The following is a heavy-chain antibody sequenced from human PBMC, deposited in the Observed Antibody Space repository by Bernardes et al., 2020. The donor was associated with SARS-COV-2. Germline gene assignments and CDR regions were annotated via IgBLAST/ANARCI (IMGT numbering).Heavy chain of an antibody. CDR1: GFMFSDHF. CDR2: ISYSASSI. J-gene: IGHJ4*02. D-gene: IGHD4-17*01. V-gene: IGHV3-11*01. CDR3: ARSGSYGVGDYFDY. Sequence: GSLRLSGAASGFMFSDHFMNWIRQVPGKGLEWISYISYSASSIYYADSVKGRFTISRDNANNSLFLQMNSLGVEDTAVYYCARSGSYGVGDYFDYWGQGTLVTVSS.